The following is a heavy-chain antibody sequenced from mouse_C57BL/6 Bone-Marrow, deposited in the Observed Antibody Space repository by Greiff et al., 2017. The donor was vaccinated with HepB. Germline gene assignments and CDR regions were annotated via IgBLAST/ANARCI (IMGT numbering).Heavy chain of an antibody. J-gene: IGHJ3*01. CDR3: ARSDYYGSSSWFAY. Sequence: VQLQQSGAELVRPGASVTLSCKASGYTFTDYEMHWVKQTPVHGLEWIGAIDPETGGTAYNQKFKGKAILTADKSSSTAYMELRSLTSEDSAVYYCARSDYYGSSSWFAYWGQGTLVTVSA. D-gene: IGHD1-1*01. CDR1: GYTFTDYE. V-gene: IGHV1-15*01. CDR2: IDPETGGT.